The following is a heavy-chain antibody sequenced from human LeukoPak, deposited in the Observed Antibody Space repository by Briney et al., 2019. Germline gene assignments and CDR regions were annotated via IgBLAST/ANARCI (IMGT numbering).Heavy chain of an antibody. CDR3: AKSGGRDGYKGLYFDY. D-gene: IGHD5-24*01. V-gene: IGHV1-18*01. CDR1: GGTFTSYG. CDR2: ISAYNGNT. Sequence: ASVKVSCKASGGTFTSYGISWVRQAPGQGLEWMGWISAYNGNTNYAQKLQGRVTMTTDTSTSTAYMELRSLRSDDTAVYYCAKSGGRDGYKGLYFDYWGQGTLVTVSS. J-gene: IGHJ4*02.